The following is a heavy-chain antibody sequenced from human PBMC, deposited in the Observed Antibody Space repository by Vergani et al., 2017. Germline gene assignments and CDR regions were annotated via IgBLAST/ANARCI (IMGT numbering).Heavy chain of an antibody. CDR3: AGDTHSWQRADR. V-gene: IGHV4-59*02. J-gene: IGHJ5*02. CDR2: LSTTGGA. Sequence: QAQLQESGPGLVKPSETLSLTCHVFGVSVTDYNCNWIRQAPGTGLEWIGSLSTTGGATHASHNPSLKGRGSIAVDTSNTQFSLRLTSVTAADSAIYYCAGDTHSWQRADRWGQGLLVSVSS. CDR1: GVSVTDYN. D-gene: IGHD6-13*01.